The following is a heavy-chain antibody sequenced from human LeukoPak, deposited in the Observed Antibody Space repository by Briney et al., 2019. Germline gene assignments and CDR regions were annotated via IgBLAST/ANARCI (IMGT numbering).Heavy chain of an antibody. J-gene: IGHJ6*03. CDR2: VTWNGGST. CDR1: GFSIEDFG. Sequence: GGSLRLSCEASGFSIEDFGMSWVRQPPGKGLEWVSGVTWNGGSTGYAASVEGRFTISRDNAENSLYLQMNSLRAEDTALYYCAMKFSRDYYYMDVWGKGTTVTVSS. V-gene: IGHV3-20*04. CDR3: AMKFSRDYYYMDV.